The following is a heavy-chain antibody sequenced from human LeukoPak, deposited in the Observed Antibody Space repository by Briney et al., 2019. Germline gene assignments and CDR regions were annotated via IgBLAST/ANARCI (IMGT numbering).Heavy chain of an antibody. V-gene: IGHV3-21*01. CDR3: ARDQSLYYFDY. Sequence: GGSLRLSCAASGFTFSSYSMNWVRQAPGKGLEWVSSISSSRSYIYYADSVKGRFTISRDNAKNSLFLQMNSLRAEDTAVYYCARDQSLYYFDYWGQGTLVTVSS. CDR2: ISSSRSYI. J-gene: IGHJ4*02. CDR1: GFTFSSYS.